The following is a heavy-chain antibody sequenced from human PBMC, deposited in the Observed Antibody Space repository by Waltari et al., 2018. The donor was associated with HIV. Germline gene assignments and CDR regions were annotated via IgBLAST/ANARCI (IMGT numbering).Heavy chain of an antibody. CDR2: INPDGTDT. J-gene: IGHJ6*02. V-gene: IGHV3-74*01. D-gene: IGHD2-15*01. CDR3: ARGKDCGGGTCDGYHYYGMDV. Sequence: EVQLVESGGGLVQPGGSLRLSCAASGFTFTTSWVHWVRPAPGKGLVWVTRINPDGTDTRYADSVKGRFTISRDNAKNTVDLQVNSLRGEDTSVYYCARGKDCGGGTCDGYHYYGMDVWGQGTTVTVSS. CDR1: GFTFTTSW.